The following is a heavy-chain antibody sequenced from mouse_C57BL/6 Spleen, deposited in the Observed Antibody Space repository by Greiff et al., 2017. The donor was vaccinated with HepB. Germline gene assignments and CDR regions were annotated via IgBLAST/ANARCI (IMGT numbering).Heavy chain of an antibody. D-gene: IGHD2-3*01. Sequence: QVQLQQSGAELVKPGASVKISCKASGYAFSSYWMNWVKQRPGKGLEWIGQIYPGDGDTNYNGKFKGKATLTADKSSSTVYMQLSSLTSADSAVYFCAGSEIYDGYYWAMDYWGQGTSVTVSS. CDR2: IYPGDGDT. J-gene: IGHJ4*01. CDR3: AGSEIYDGYYWAMDY. V-gene: IGHV1-80*01. CDR1: GYAFSSYW.